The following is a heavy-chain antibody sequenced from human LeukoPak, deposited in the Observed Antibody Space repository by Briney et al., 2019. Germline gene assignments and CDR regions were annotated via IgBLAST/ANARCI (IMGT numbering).Heavy chain of an antibody. Sequence: ASVKVSCKAYGYTFTNYGISWVRQAPGQGLEWMGWISAYKGNTNYAQKVQGRVTMTTEISTSTAYMDLRSLRSDDTAVYYCVRTPALPRGDYRYYFDPWGQGTLVTVSS. J-gene: IGHJ4*02. D-gene: IGHD4-11*01. CDR2: ISAYKGNT. V-gene: IGHV1-18*01. CDR3: VRTPALPRGDYRYYFDP. CDR1: GYTFTNYG.